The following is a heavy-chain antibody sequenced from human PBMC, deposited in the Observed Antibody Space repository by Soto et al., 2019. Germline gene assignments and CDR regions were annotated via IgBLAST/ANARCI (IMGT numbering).Heavy chain of an antibody. CDR2: MKSYRGGGTT. J-gene: IGHJ6*02. D-gene: IGHD6-13*01. CDR1: GFSFSPAW. V-gene: IGHV3-15*07. CDR3: IWQQDFYYGKAV. Sequence: EVQLVESGGGLVTPGGSFRLSCTGTGFSFSPAWMNWVRQAPGKGLEWVGRMKSYRGGGTTDYAATVQGRFTISRDDSKNTLSLQMNSLKFEDTALYFCIWQQDFYYGKAVWGQGTTVTVSS.